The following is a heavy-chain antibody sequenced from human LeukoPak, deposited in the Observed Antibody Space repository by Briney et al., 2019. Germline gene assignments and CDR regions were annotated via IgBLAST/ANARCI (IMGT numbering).Heavy chain of an antibody. Sequence: PGGSLRLSCAASGFTFSSYAMHWVRQAPGKGLEWVAVISYDGSNKYYADSVKGRFTISRDNSKNTLYLQMNSLRAEDTAVYYCARDSPHVIPAAFTYYYYGMDVWGQGTTVTVSS. J-gene: IGHJ6*02. D-gene: IGHD2-2*01. CDR1: GFTFSSYA. CDR2: ISYDGSNK. CDR3: ARDSPHVIPAAFTYYYYGMDV. V-gene: IGHV3-30-3*01.